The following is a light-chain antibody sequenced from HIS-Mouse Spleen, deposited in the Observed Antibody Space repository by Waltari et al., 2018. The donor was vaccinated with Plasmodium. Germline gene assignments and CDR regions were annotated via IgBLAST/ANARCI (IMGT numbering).Light chain of an antibody. Sequence: SYELTQPPSVSVSPGQTARITCSGDALPKKYAYWDQQKSGQAPVLVIYEDNKRPSGNPDRFSGSSSGTMATLTISGAQVEDEADYYCYSTDSSGNHRVFGGGTKLTVL. CDR2: EDN. J-gene: IGLJ3*02. CDR3: YSTDSSGNHRV. V-gene: IGLV3-10*01. CDR1: ALPKKY.